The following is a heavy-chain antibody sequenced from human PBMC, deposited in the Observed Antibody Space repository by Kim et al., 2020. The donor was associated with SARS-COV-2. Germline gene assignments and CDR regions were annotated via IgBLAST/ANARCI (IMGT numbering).Heavy chain of an antibody. V-gene: IGHV4-31*02. CDR3: ARARGGTMIVVVIGAFDI. Sequence: KSRVTISVETSKNQFSLKRSSVTAADTAVYYCARARGGTMIVVVIGAFDIWGQGTMVTVSS. J-gene: IGHJ3*02. D-gene: IGHD3-22*01.